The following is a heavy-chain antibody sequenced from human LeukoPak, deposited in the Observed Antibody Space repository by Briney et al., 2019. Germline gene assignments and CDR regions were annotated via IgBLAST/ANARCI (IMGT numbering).Heavy chain of an antibody. Sequence: GGSLRLSCAASGFTFSSYAMSWVRQAPGKGLEWVSAISGSGGSTYYADSVKGRFTISRDNSKNTLYLQMNSLGAEDTAVYYCAKEGPAAIVVVRAVDYWGQGTLVTVSS. CDR2: ISGSGGST. CDR1: GFTFSSYA. J-gene: IGHJ4*02. D-gene: IGHD3-22*01. V-gene: IGHV3-23*01. CDR3: AKEGPAAIVVVRAVDY.